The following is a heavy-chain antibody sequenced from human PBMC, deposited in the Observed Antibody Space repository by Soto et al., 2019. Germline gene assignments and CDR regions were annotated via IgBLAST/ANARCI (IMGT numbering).Heavy chain of an antibody. J-gene: IGHJ5*02. CDR1: GYSFTSYW. CDR3: ARGYCTTTICDPWFDP. CDR2: IYPGDSDT. Sequence: GESLKISCTGVGYSFTSYWIGWVRQMPGKGLEWMGIIYPGDSDTRYSPSFQGQVTISADKSITTAYLQWSSLKASDTAVYYCARGYCTTTICDPWFDPWGQGTLVTV. V-gene: IGHV5-51*01. D-gene: IGHD2-2*01.